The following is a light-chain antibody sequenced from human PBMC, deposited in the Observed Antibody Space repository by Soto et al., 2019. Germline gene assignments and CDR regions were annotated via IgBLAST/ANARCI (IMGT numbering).Light chain of an antibody. CDR3: QQYGSSPPVT. J-gene: IGKJ4*01. CDR1: QSVSSSY. CDR2: GAS. Sequence: EIVLTQSPRTLSLPSGEEATLSCRASQSVSSSYIAWYQQKPGQAPRLLIYGASSRATGIPDRFSGSGSGTDFTLTISRLEPEDFAVYYGQQYGSSPPVTVGGGTKVDNK. V-gene: IGKV3-20*01.